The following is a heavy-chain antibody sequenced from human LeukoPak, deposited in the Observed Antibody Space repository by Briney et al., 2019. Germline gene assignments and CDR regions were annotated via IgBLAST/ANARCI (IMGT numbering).Heavy chain of an antibody. J-gene: IGHJ4*02. CDR1: GFSFSNSG. CDR3: AKGNPDDCSSTSCYPYYFDY. CDR2: IWFGEGSQ. Sequence: PGRSLRLSCAASGFSFSNSGMHWVRQAPGKGLEWVAGIWFGEGSQYYADSVKGRFIISRDNSKNTLYLQMNSLRAEDTAVYYCAKGNPDDCSSTSCYPYYFDYWGQGTLVTVSS. D-gene: IGHD2-2*01. V-gene: IGHV3-30*18.